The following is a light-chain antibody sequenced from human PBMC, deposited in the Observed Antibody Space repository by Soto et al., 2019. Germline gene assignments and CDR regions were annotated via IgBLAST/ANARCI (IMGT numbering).Light chain of an antibody. Sequence: EIVMTQSPATLSVSPGERGTLSCRASQSVNSNLAWYQQKPGQAPRLLMYGASTRATGVPARFSGSGSGTEFTLTISSLQSEDFAVYYCQQYNNWPRTFGQGTKVDIK. CDR1: QSVNSN. CDR2: GAS. V-gene: IGKV3-15*01. J-gene: IGKJ1*01. CDR3: QQYNNWPRT.